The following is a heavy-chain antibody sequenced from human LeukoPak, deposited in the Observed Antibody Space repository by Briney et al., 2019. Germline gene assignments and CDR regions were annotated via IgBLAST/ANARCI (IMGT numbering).Heavy chain of an antibody. J-gene: IGHJ3*02. CDR1: GFTFSDYY. V-gene: IGHV3-11*01. CDR2: ISSSGSTI. Sequence: GGSLRLSCAASGFTFSDYYMSWIRQAPGKGLEWVSYISSSGSTIYYADSVKGRFTISRDNSKNTLYLQMNNLRAEDTATYYCARVQYSGTYSDAFDMWGQGTVVHVSS. D-gene: IGHD1-26*01. CDR3: ARVQYSGTYSDAFDM.